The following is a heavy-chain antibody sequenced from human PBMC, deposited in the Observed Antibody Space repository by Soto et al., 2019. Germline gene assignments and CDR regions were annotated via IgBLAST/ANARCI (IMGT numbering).Heavy chain of an antibody. Sequence: GASVKVSWKASGYTFTSYGINWVRQAPGQGLEWMGWISAYNDNTNSAQNFQGRVTMTTDPSTSTAYMELRSLRSDDTAVYYCARGDSGSYYVNAFDIWGQGTMVTVSS. CDR2: ISAYNDNT. V-gene: IGHV1-18*01. J-gene: IGHJ3*02. D-gene: IGHD1-26*01. CDR1: GYTFTSYG. CDR3: ARGDSGSYYVNAFDI.